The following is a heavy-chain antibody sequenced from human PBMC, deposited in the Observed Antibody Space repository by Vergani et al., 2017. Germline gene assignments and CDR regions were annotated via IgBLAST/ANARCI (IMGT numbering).Heavy chain of an antibody. Sequence: QLQLQESGPGLVKPSETLSLTCTVSGGSISSSSYYWGWIRQPPGKGLEWIGSIYHSGSTYYNPSLKSRVTISVDRSKNQFSLKLSSVTAADTAVYYCARDLSRGWFDPWGQGTLVTVSS. CDR2: IYHSGST. J-gene: IGHJ5*02. CDR1: GGSISSSSYY. V-gene: IGHV4-39*07. CDR3: ARDLSRGWFDP.